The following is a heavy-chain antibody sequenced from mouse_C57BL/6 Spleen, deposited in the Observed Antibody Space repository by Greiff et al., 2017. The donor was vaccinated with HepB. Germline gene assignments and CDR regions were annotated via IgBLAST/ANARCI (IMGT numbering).Heavy chain of an antibody. CDR3: ARSLYYYGSSPWVAY. CDR2: IYPGDGDT. Sequence: QVQLQQSGPELVKPGASVKISCKASGYAFSSSWMNWVKQRPGKGLEWIGRIYPGDGDTNYNGKFKGKATLTADKSSSTAYMQLSSLTSEDAAVYFCARSLYYYGSSPWVAYWGQGTLVTVSA. D-gene: IGHD1-1*01. V-gene: IGHV1-82*01. J-gene: IGHJ3*01. CDR1: GYAFSSSW.